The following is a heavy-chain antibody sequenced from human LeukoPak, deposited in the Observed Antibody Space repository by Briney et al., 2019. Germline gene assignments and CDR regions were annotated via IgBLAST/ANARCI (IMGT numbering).Heavy chain of an antibody. CDR2: ISYDGSNK. V-gene: IGHV3-30*03. CDR3: ARETYYDSSGYNDY. D-gene: IGHD3-22*01. CDR1: GFTFSNYG. Sequence: GGSLRLSCAVSGFTFSNYGMHWVRQAPGKGLEWVATISYDGSNKDYADSVKGRFTISRDNSKNTLYLQMSSLRAEDTAVYYCARETYYDSSGYNDYWGQGTLVTVSS. J-gene: IGHJ4*02.